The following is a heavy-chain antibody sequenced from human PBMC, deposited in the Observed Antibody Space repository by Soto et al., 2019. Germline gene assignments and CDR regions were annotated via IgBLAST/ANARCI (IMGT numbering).Heavy chain of an antibody. J-gene: IGHJ4*02. CDR2: IYYSGTT. D-gene: IGHD2-21*01. Sequence: SETLSLTCTVSGGPLSSGSYHWSWIRQSPGQGLEWIGYIYYSGTTKYNPSLKSRVSISVDTSKNQFSLRLTSLSAADTAVYYCARAASPYFDFWGQGALVTVSS. CDR1: GGPLSSGSYH. CDR3: ARAASPYFDF. V-gene: IGHV4-61*01.